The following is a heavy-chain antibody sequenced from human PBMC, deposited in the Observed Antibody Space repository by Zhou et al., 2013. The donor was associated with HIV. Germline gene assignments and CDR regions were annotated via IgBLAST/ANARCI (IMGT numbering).Heavy chain of an antibody. Sequence: QVQLVQSGPEVKKPGASVKVSCKASGYTFTTYGISWVRQAPGQGLEWMGGITPIFGTANNAQKFQGRVTITTDESTSTAYMELSSLRSEDTAVYYCGRGDLWSYYYYGMDVWGQGTTVTVSS. J-gene: IGHJ6*02. CDR3: GRGDLWSYYYYGMDV. CDR1: GYTFTTYG. D-gene: IGHD3-10*01. V-gene: IGHV1-69*05. CDR2: ITPIFGTA.